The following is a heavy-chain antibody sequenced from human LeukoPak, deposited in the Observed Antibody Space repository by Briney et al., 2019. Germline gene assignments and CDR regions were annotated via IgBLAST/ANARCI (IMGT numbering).Heavy chain of an antibody. CDR3: ARGDLDYGANFFDA. Sequence: ASVKVSCKASGGTFSSYAISWVRQAPGQGLEWMGWISTYHGYTKYAQRLQGRVTLTTDTSTTTAYMELRSLTSDDTAVYYCARGDLDYGANFFDAWGQGTLVTVSS. CDR2: ISTYHGYT. V-gene: IGHV1-18*01. D-gene: IGHD4-17*01. CDR1: GGTFSSYA. J-gene: IGHJ5*02.